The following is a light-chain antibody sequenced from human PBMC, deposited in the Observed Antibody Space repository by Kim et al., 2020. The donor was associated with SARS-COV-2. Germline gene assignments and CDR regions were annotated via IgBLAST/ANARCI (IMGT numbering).Light chain of an antibody. CDR2: VSSDGSH. CDR1: SGHSSYA. J-gene: IGLJ3*02. Sequence: QLVLTQSPSASASLGASVKLTCTLSSGHSSYAIAWHQQQPEKGPRYLMKVSSDGSHTTGDGIPDRFSGSSSGAERYLTISSLQSEDEADYYCQTWGTGIQVFGGGTKVTVL. CDR3: QTWGTGIQV. V-gene: IGLV4-69*01.